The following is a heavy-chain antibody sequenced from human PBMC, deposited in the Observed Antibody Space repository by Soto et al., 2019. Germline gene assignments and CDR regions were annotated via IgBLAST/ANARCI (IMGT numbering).Heavy chain of an antibody. CDR3: ARQRWFDA. J-gene: IGHJ5*02. Sequence: GGSLRLSCAASGFTVSRNYVSWVRQAPGKGLAWVSLSYSGGTTDYADSVKGRFTISRDNSKNTLYLQMNSLRAEDTAVYYCARQRWFDAWGQGTQVTVSS. CDR2: SYSGGTT. CDR1: GFTVSRNY. V-gene: IGHV3-53*01.